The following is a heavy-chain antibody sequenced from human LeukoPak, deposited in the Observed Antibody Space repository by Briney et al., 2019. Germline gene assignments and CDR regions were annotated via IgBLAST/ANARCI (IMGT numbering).Heavy chain of an antibody. J-gene: IGHJ5*02. Sequence: GRSLRLSCAASGFTFSSYGMHWVRQAPGKGLEWVAVIWYDGRNKFYADSLKGRFTISRDNSKNTLYLQMNSLRAEDTAVYYCARGSGEYNWFDPWGQGTLVTVSS. D-gene: IGHD3-10*01. CDR1: GFTFSSYG. V-gene: IGHV3-33*01. CDR2: IWYDGRNK. CDR3: ARGSGEYNWFDP.